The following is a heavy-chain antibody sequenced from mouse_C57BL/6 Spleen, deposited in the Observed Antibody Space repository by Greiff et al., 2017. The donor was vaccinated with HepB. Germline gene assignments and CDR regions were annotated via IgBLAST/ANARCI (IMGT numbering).Heavy chain of an antibody. D-gene: IGHD2-3*01. Sequence: VQLVESGAELVRPGASVTLSCKASGYTFTDYEMHWVKQTPVHGLEWIGAIDPETGGTAYNQKFKGKAILTADKSSSTAYMELRSLTSEDSAVYYCTRDDGYYSAWFAYWGQGTLVTVSA. V-gene: IGHV1-15*01. J-gene: IGHJ3*01. CDR3: TRDDGYYSAWFAY. CDR1: GYTFTDYE. CDR2: IDPETGGT.